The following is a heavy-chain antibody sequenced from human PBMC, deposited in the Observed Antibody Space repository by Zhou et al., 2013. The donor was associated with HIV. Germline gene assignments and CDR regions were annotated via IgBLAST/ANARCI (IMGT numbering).Heavy chain of an antibody. D-gene: IGHD3-3*01. CDR3: AKDPFRPQSVTTIFGPFDS. CDR1: GDTFTNYD. V-gene: IGHV1-69*04. J-gene: IGHJ4*02. CDR2: IIPILNLT. Sequence: QVQLVQSGAAVKKPGSSVKVSCKTSGDTFTNYDFTWVRRAPGQGLEWMGRIIPILNLTNNAQKFQGRLSITVDKSTTTVYMDLSSLRSDDTAVYYCAKDPFRPQSVTTIFGPFDSWGQGTLVTVSS.